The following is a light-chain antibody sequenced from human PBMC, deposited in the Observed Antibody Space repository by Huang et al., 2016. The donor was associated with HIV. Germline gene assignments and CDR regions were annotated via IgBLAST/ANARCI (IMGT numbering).Light chain of an antibody. Sequence: EIVLTQSPATLSLSPGQRATLSCRAALSVSRQLAWYQQKPGKAPRILINDASNRAPGVPARFCGSGSWTNFTLTISSLEPEDFAVYYCQQRSHWPITFGQGTRLEIK. CDR2: DAS. CDR1: LSVSRQ. CDR3: QQRSHWPIT. V-gene: IGKV3-11*01. J-gene: IGKJ5*01.